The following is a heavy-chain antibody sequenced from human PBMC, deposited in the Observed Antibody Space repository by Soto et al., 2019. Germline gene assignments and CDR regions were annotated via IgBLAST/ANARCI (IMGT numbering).Heavy chain of an antibody. Sequence: PTETLSLTCAVYGGSFSGYYWSWIRQPPGKGLEWIGEINHSGSTNYNPSLKSRVTISVDTAKNQFSLKLSSVTAADTAVYYCARLAARRYYYYGMDVWGQGTTVTVS. D-gene: IGHD6-6*01. CDR1: GGSFSGYY. V-gene: IGHV4-34*01. J-gene: IGHJ6*02. CDR2: INHSGST. CDR3: ARLAARRYYYYGMDV.